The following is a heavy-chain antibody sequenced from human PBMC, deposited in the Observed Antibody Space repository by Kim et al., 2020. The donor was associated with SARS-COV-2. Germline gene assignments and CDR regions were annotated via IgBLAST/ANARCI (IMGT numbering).Heavy chain of an antibody. D-gene: IGHD6-19*01. J-gene: IGHJ6*02. CDR3: ARSGSGWYSRGYYYGMDG. V-gene: IGHV2-5*02. CDR2: IYWDDDK. Sequence: SGPTLVKPTQTLTLTCTFSGFSLSTSGVGVGWIRQPPGKALEWLTLIYWDDDKRYKPSLRSRLTITKDTSKNQMVLTMTNMDPVDTATYYCARSGSGWYSRGYYYGMDGWGQGTTVTVYS. CDR1: GFSLSTSGVG.